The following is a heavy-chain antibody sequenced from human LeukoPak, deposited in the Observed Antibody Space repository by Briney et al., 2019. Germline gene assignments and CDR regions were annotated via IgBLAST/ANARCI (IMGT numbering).Heavy chain of an antibody. CDR1: GYTFTGYY. CDR2: INPNSGGT. V-gene: IGHV1-2*02. D-gene: IGHD7-27*01. CDR3: ARDPTGDSPDYAFGI. Sequence: ASVKVSCKTSGYTFTGYYMHWVRQAPGQGLEWMGWINPNSGGTNYAQKFQGRVTMTRDTSISTAYMELSRLRSDDTAVYYCARDPTGDSPDYAFGIWGQGTMVTVSS. J-gene: IGHJ3*02.